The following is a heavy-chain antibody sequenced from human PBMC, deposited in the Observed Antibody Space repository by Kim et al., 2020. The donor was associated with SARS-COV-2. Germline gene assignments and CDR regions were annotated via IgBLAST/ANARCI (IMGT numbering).Heavy chain of an antibody. CDR3: AKVMDSSGWYPSRVDNYGIDD. CDR1: GFTFSSYA. D-gene: IGHD6-19*01. V-gene: IGHV3-30*18. Sequence: GGSLRLSCAASGFTFSSYAMHWVRQAPGKGLEWVAVISYNGSNKYYADSVKGRFTISRDNSKNTLYLQMNSLRAEDTAVYYCAKVMDSSGWYPSRVDNYGIDDWGQGTPVTVSS. J-gene: IGHJ6*02. CDR2: ISYNGSNK.